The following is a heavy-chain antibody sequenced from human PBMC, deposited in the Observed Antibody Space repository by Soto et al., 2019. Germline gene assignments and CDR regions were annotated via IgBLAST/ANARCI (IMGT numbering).Heavy chain of an antibody. Sequence: GESLKISCKGSGYRFTSYWIGWARQMPGKGLEWMGLIFPGDSDTRYSPSFRGQVTISADKSISTAFLQWSSLKASDTAMYYCARLDTDCWSGYYGSSWGQGLLVIVSS. V-gene: IGHV5-51*01. J-gene: IGHJ5*02. CDR1: GYRFTSYW. CDR2: IFPGDSDT. D-gene: IGHD3-3*01. CDR3: ARLDTDCWSGYYGSS.